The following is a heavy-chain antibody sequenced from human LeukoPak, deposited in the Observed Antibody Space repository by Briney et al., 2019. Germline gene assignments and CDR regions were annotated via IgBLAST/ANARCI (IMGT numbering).Heavy chain of an antibody. CDR1: GGSISSSSYY. CDR3: ARSSYGSGSYYMTN. D-gene: IGHD3-10*01. J-gene: IGHJ4*02. V-gene: IGHV4-39*01. CDR2: IYYSGST. Sequence: SETLSFTCTVSGGSISSSSYYWGWIRQPPGKGLEWIGSIYYSGSTYYNPSLKSRVTISVDTSKNQFSLKLSSVTAADTAVYYCARSSYGSGSYYMTNWGQGTLVTVSS.